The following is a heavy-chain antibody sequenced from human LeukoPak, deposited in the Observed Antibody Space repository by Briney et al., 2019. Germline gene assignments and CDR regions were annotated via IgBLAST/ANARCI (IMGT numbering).Heavy chain of an antibody. V-gene: IGHV4-39*01. D-gene: IGHD2-15*01. Sequence: PSETLSLTCTVSGGSISSYYWGWIRQPPGKGLEWIGSIYYSGSTYYNPSLKSRVTISVDTSKNQFSLKLSSVTAADTAVYYCARRPRHIVVVVAATDYFDYWGQGTLVTVSS. CDR1: GGSISSYY. J-gene: IGHJ4*02. CDR2: IYYSGST. CDR3: ARRPRHIVVVVAATDYFDY.